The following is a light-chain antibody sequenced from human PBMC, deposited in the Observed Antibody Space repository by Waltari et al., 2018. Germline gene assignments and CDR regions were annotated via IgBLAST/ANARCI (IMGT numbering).Light chain of an antibody. CDR1: QLVSSN. J-gene: IGKJ4*01. CDR2: GAS. Sequence: IVTTQSPATVSVSPGERVTLSCRAGQLVSSNLAWFQHKPGQTPRLLIYGASSRATGVPARFSGSGSGTDFTLTISSLQSEDFAVYYCQQYNNWPLTFGGGTKVEIK. V-gene: IGKV3-15*01. CDR3: QQYNNWPLT.